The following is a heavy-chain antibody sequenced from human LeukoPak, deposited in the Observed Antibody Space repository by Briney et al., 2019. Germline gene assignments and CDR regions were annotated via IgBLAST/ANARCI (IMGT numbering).Heavy chain of an antibody. CDR1: GGSISSSNW. D-gene: IGHD6-6*01. CDR3: ARVGTEYSSSPSYYYYYMDV. J-gene: IGHJ6*03. CDR2: IYHSGST. V-gene: IGHV4-4*02. Sequence: SGTLSLTCAVSGGSISSSNWWSWVRQPPGKGLEWIGEIYHSGSTNYNPSLKSRVTISVDTSKNQFSLKLSSVTAADTAVYYCARVGTEYSSSPSYYYYYMDVWGQGTMVTVSS.